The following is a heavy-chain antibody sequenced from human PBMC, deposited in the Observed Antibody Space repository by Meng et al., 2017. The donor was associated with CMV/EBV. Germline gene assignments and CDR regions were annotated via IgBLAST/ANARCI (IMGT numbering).Heavy chain of an antibody. CDR2: IYSGGST. Sequence: GESLKISCAVSGFTVSSNYMSWVRQAPGKGLEWVSVIYSGGSTYYADSVKGRFTISRDNSKNTLYLQMNSLRAEDTAVYYCARRGVTTKEFDYWGQGTLVTVSS. CDR3: ARRGVTTKEFDY. V-gene: IGHV3-53*01. D-gene: IGHD4-17*01. J-gene: IGHJ4*02. CDR1: GFTVSSNY.